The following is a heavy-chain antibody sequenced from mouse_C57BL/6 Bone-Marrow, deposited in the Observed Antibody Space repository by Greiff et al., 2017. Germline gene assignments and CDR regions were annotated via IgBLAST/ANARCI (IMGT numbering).Heavy chain of an antibody. CDR3: AREWDDYYGFDY. J-gene: IGHJ2*01. CDR1: GYSITSGYY. Sequence: EVQLQESGPGLVKPSQSLSLTCSVTGYSITSGYYWNWIRQFPGNKLEWMGYISYDGSNNYNPSLKNRISITRDTSKNQFFLKLNSVTTEDTATYDCAREWDDYYGFDYWGQGTTLTVSS. CDR2: ISYDGSN. V-gene: IGHV3-6*01. D-gene: IGHD1-1*01.